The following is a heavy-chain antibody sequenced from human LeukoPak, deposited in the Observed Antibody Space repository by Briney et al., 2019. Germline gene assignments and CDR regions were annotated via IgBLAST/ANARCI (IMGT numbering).Heavy chain of an antibody. CDR1: GFTFSSYS. Sequence: PGGSLRLSCAASGFTFSSYSMNWVRQAPGKGLEWVSSISSSSSYIYYADSVKGRFTISRDNAKNSLYLQMNSLRAEDTAVYYCARGLRNRDAFDIWGQGTMVTGSS. J-gene: IGHJ3*02. V-gene: IGHV3-21*01. D-gene: IGHD1-14*01. CDR3: ARGLRNRDAFDI. CDR2: ISSSSSYI.